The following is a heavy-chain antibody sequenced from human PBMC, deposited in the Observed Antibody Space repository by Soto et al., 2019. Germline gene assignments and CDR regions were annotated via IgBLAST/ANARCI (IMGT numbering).Heavy chain of an antibody. CDR2: ISYDGSNK. D-gene: IGHD1-1*01. J-gene: IGHJ4*02. CDR3: GGDAGWYYFDY. V-gene: IGHV3-30*03. Sequence: QVQLVESGGGVVQPGRSLRLSCAASGFTFSSYGMHWVRQAPGKGLEWVAVISYDGSNKYYADSVKGRFTISRDNSKNTLYLQMNSARAEDTAVYYCGGDAGWYYFDYWGQGTLVTVSS. CDR1: GFTFSSYG.